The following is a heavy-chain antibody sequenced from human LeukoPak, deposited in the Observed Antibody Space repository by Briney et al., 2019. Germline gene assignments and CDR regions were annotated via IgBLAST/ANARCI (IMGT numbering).Heavy chain of an antibody. V-gene: IGHV3-30-3*01. CDR2: ISYDGSNK. Sequence: GGSLRLSCAASGFTFSSYAMHWVRQAPGKGQEWVAVISYDGSNKYYADSMKGRFTISRDNSKNTLYLQMNSLRAEDTAVYYCARDASGWILKYYFDYWGQGTLVTVSS. D-gene: IGHD2-2*03. CDR1: GFTFSSYA. J-gene: IGHJ4*02. CDR3: ARDASGWILKYYFDY.